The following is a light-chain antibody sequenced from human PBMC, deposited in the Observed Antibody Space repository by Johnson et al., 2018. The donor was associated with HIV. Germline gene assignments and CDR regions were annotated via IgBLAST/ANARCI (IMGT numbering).Light chain of an antibody. CDR2: ENN. J-gene: IGLJ1*01. CDR1: SSNIGSKY. Sequence: QPVLTQPPSVSAAPGQKVTILCSGSSSNIGSKYVSWYLQLPGTAPKLLIYENNKRPSGIPDRFSGSKSGTSATLGITGLQTGDEADYYCGTWPSRLSGGGVFGTGTRVTV. CDR3: GTWPSRLSGGGV. V-gene: IGLV1-51*02.